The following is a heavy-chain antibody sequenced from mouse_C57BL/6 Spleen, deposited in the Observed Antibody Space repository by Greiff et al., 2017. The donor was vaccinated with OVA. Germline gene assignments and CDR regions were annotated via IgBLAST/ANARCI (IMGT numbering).Heavy chain of an antibody. D-gene: IGHD2-4*01. J-gene: IGHJ4*01. CDR2: ITPSSGYT. CDR3: ARGTRLRHYYAMDY. CDR1: GYTFTSYW. Sequence: QVQLKQSGAELAKPGASVKLSCKASGYTFTSYWMHWVNQRPGQGLEWIGYITPSSGYTKYNQKFKDKATLTADKSSSTADMQLSSLTSEDSAVNYWARGTRLRHYYAMDYWGQGTSVTVSS. V-gene: IGHV1-7*01.